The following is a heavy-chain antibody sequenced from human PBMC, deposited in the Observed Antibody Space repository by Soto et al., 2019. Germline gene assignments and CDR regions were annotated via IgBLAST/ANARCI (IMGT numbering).Heavy chain of an antibody. J-gene: IGHJ4*01. V-gene: IGHV3-33*01. D-gene: IGHD5-12*01. CDR3: SSEFRRVIVAPGC. Sequence: QVQLVESGGGVVQPGRSLRLSCAASGFTFSSYAMHWVRQAPGKGLEWVGFIWYDGSNTFYAESVKGRFTISRDNSKNTGYPQINLLIAEDTAVYCCSSEFRRVIVAPGCWGHGTLVTVSS. CDR1: GFTFSSYA. CDR2: IWYDGSNT.